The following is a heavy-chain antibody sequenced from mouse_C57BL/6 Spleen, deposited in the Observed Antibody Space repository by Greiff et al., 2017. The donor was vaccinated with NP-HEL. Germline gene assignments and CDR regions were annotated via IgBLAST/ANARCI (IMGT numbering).Heavy chain of an antibody. V-gene: IGHV2-2*01. D-gene: IGHD1-1*01. Sequence: QVQLKESGPGLVQPSQSLSITCTVSGFSLTSYGVHWVRQSPGKGLEWLGVIWSGGSTDYNAAFISRLSISKDNSKHQVFFKMNSLQADDTAIYCCARNGYYGSSPCWYFDVWGTGTTVTVSS. CDR3: ARNGYYGSSPCWYFDV. J-gene: IGHJ1*03. CDR2: IWSGGST. CDR1: GFSLTSYG.